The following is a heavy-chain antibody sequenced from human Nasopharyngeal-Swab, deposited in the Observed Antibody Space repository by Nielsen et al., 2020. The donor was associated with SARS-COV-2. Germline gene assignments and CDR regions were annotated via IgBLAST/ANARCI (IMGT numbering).Heavy chain of an antibody. CDR1: GGSVSSGSYY. V-gene: IGHV4-39*01. CDR3: ARAPIVVVITHFDY. D-gene: IGHD3-22*01. J-gene: IGHJ4*02. CDR2: IYYSGST. Sequence: SETLSLTCTVSGGSVSSGSYYWGWIRQPPGKGLEWIGSIYYSGSTYYNPSLKSRVTISVDTSKNQFSLKLSSVTAADTAVYYCARAPIVVVITHFDYWGQGTLVTVSS.